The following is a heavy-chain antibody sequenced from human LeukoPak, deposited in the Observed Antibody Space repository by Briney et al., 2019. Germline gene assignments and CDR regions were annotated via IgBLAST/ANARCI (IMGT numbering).Heavy chain of an antibody. V-gene: IGHV3-23*01. CDR3: ATSWGPDTSAFRWGRDGMDV. CDR1: GFTFSSYS. D-gene: IGHD3-16*01. J-gene: IGHJ6*02. Sequence: PGGSLRPSCAASGFTFSSYSMSWVRQAPGKGLEWVSGISGSGDRTYYADAVKGRFTISRDNSKNTQYLQMNSLRAEDTAVYYCATSWGPDTSAFRWGRDGMDVWGQGTTVIVS. CDR2: ISGSGDRT.